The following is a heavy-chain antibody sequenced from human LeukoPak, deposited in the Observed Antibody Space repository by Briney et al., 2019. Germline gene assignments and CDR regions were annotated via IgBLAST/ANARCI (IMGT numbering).Heavy chain of an antibody. D-gene: IGHD6-13*01. CDR3: ARDPSSRAAAGRGDY. J-gene: IGHJ4*02. CDR1: GFTFSNIG. V-gene: IGHV3-33*01. CDR2: IWYDGSND. Sequence: GRSVTLSCVTSGFTFSNIGMHWVRHAPCKGLEWVDVIWYDGSNDDYADSVKGRFTISRDNSKNTLYLQMNSLRAEDTAVYYCARDPSSRAAAGRGDYWGQGTLVTVSS.